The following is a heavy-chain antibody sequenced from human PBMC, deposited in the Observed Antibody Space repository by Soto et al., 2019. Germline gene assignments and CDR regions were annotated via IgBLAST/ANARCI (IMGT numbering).Heavy chain of an antibody. CDR2: IGTAGDT. CDR1: GFTFSSYD. CDR3: ARALYSSGGDYYYMDV. D-gene: IGHD6-25*01. Sequence: GGSLRLSCAASGFTFSSYDMHWVRHATGKGLEWVSAIGTAGDTYYPGSVKGRLTISRENAKNSLYLQMNSLRAGDTAVYYCARALYSSGGDYYYMDVWGKGTTVTVSS. V-gene: IGHV3-13*01. J-gene: IGHJ6*03.